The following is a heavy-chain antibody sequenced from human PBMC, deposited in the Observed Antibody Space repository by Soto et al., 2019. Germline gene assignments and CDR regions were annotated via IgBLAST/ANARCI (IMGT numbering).Heavy chain of an antibody. CDR3: ARQNYYYYYMHV. V-gene: IGHV4-59*08. J-gene: IGHJ6*03. Sequence: SETLSLTCTVTGGSISSYYWSWIRQPPGKGLEWIGYIYYSGSTNYNPSLKSRVTISVDTSKNQFSLKLSSVTAADTAVYYCARQNYYYYYMHVWGKGTTLTVS. CDR1: GGSISSYY. CDR2: IYYSGST.